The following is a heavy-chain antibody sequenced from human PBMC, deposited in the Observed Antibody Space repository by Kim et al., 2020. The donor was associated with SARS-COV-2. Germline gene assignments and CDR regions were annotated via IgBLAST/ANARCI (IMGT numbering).Heavy chain of an antibody. CDR3: ASKASLLGIIY. CDR1: GFTFSSYW. V-gene: IGHV3-74*01. Sequence: GGSLRLSCAASGFTFSSYWMNWVRQAPGKGLVWVSAISDDGTITNHADSVKGRFTISRDNAKNTLYLQMNSLRAEDTAVYYCASKASLLGIIYWGLGILVTVSS. CDR2: ISDDGTIT. J-gene: IGHJ4*02. D-gene: IGHD1-20*01.